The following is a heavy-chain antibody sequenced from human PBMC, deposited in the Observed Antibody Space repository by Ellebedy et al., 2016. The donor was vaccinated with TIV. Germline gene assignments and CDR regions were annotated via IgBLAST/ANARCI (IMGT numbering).Heavy chain of an antibody. J-gene: IGHJ6*03. CDR1: GYTFTSYG. V-gene: IGHV1-18*01. CDR3: ARDSYDFWSGYYFSPPYYYYYYMDV. CDR2: ISAYNGNT. D-gene: IGHD3-3*01. Sequence: ASVKVSXKASGYTFTSYGISWVRQAPGQGLEWMGWISAYNGNTNYAQKLQGRVTMTTDTSTSTAYMELRSLRSDDTAVYYCARDSYDFWSGYYFSPPYYYYYYMDVWGKGTTVTVSS.